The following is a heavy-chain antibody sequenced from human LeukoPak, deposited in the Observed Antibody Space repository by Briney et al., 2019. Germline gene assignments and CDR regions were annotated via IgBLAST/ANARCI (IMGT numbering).Heavy chain of an antibody. CDR2: IIPIFGTA. D-gene: IGHD3-10*01. Sequence: SVKVSCKASGGTFSSYAISWVRQAPGQGLEWMGGIIPIFGTANYAQKFQGRVTITADESTSTAYMELSSLRSEDTAVYYCARRPLGVRGVIISYYFDYCGQGTLVTVSS. V-gene: IGHV1-69*13. CDR1: GGTFSSYA. CDR3: ARRPLGVRGVIISYYFDY. J-gene: IGHJ4*02.